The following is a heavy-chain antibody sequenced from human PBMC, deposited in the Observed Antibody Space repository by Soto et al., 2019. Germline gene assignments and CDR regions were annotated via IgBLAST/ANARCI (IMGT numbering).Heavy chain of an antibody. CDR1: GFTFSGSA. Sequence: PGGSLRLSCAASGFTFSGSAMHWVRQASGKGLEWVGRIRSKANSYATAYAASVKGRFTISRDDSKNTAYLQMNSLKTEDTAVYYCTSRGSGSYYTAYYYYYGMDVWGQGTTVTVSS. CDR2: IRSKANSYAT. V-gene: IGHV3-73*01. J-gene: IGHJ6*02. CDR3: TSRGSGSYYTAYYYYYGMDV. D-gene: IGHD3-10*01.